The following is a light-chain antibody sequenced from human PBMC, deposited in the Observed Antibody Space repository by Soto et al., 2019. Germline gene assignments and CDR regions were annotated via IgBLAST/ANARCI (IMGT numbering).Light chain of an antibody. CDR2: KAS. CDR1: QSVNTW. V-gene: IGKV1-5*03. CDR3: QQYKSYSQYT. J-gene: IGKJ2*01. Sequence: DIQMTQSPSTLSAFVGDRVTITCRASQSVNTWLAWYQQKPGKAPKLLIYKASSLEGGVPSRFSGSGSGTDFTLTINSLQPDDIATYYCQQYKSYSQYTFGQGTKLEIK.